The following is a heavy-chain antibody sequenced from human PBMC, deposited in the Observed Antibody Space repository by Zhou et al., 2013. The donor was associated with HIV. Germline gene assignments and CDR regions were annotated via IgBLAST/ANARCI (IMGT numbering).Heavy chain of an antibody. CDR2: IIPVFDAA. CDR3: ARDREYYYEYIGPQGVYYYYGMDV. J-gene: IGHJ6*02. D-gene: IGHD3-22*01. V-gene: IGHV1-69*15. Sequence: QVQLVQSGTAVKKPGSSVKVSCKLSGGTLTTSSISWVRQAPGKGLEWMGTIIPVFDAAVYDQTQYARDFRGRITITADESTTTSYMELSSLRSEDTAMYFCARDREYYYEYIGPQGVYYYYGMDVWGQGTTVTVSS. CDR1: GGTLTTSS.